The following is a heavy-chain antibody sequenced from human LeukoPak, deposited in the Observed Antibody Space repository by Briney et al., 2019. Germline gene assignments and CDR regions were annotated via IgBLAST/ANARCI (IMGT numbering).Heavy chain of an antibody. Sequence: GGSLRLSCAASGFTFSSYGMHWVRQAPGKGLEWVAFIRYDGSDKYYADSVKGRFTISRDNSKNTLYLQMNSLRAEDTAVYYCARGQGMYSGGSGVDYWGQGTLVTVSS. CDR3: ARGQGMYSGGSGVDY. V-gene: IGHV3-30*02. J-gene: IGHJ4*02. CDR1: GFTFSSYG. CDR2: IRYDGSDK. D-gene: IGHD1-26*01.